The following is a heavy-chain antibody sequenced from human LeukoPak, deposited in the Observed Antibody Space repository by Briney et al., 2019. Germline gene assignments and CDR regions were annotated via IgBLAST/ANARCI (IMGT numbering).Heavy chain of an antibody. J-gene: IGHJ5*02. Sequence: QPGGSLRLSCAASGFTLNNYGMHWVRQAPGKGLEWVSFIRIDGSDTRYTDSVKGRFTISRDDSKNTLYLQMNGLRPEDTAVYYCTNSHPSLDIWSGSWGQGTLVTVSS. V-gene: IGHV3-30*02. CDR3: TNSHPSLDIWSGS. D-gene: IGHD3-3*01. CDR1: GFTLNNYG. CDR2: IRIDGSDT.